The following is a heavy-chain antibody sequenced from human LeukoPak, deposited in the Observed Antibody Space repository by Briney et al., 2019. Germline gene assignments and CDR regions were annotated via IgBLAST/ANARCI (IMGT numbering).Heavy chain of an antibody. D-gene: IGHD3-10*01. J-gene: IGHJ6*04. CDR3: AAESSRYYGSGSYYRYYYYGMDV. Sequence: TSVKVSCKASGFTFTSSAVQWVRQARGQRLEWIGWIVVGSANTNYAQKFQERVTITRDMSTSTAYTELSSLRSEDTAVYYCAAESSRYYGSGSYYRYYYYGMDVWGKGTTVTVSS. V-gene: IGHV1-58*01. CDR1: GFTFTSSA. CDR2: IVVGSANT.